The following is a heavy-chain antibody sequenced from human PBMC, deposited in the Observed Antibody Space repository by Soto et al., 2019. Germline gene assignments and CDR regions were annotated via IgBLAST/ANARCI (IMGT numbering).Heavy chain of an antibody. Sequence: LRLSRRSSGFTFSTYDIRWLLCARGKWREGVAAMSYYGTKQYYVDSVKGRFTISRDNSRNTLVVQVNSLRDEDTAVYYCAKEYGSTWIDDWGQGIPV. CDR1: GFTFSTYD. V-gene: IGHV3-30*18. CDR2: MSYYGTKQ. D-gene: IGHD6-13*01. J-gene: IGHJ4*02. CDR3: AKEYGSTWIDD.